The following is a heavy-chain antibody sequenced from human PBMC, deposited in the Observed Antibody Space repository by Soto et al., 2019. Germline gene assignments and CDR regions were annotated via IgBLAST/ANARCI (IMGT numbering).Heavy chain of an antibody. V-gene: IGHV4-59*11. CDR2: IYYHGNT. CDR1: GGSISNHY. J-gene: IGHJ4*02. CDR3: ARANWYSEY. Sequence: QVQLQESGPGLVKPSETLSLTCNVSGGSISNHYWRWIRQPPGKGLDWIGYIYYHGNTNYNPSLKSRVTESVDTSKCQISLRLSSVTAADTAVYYCARANWYSEYWGQGTMVNVSS. D-gene: IGHD7-27*01.